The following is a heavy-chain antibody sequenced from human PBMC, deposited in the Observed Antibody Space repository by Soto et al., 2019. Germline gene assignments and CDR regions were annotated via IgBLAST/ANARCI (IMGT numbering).Heavy chain of an antibody. Sequence: GGSLRLSCAASGFTFSSYEMNWVRQAPGKGLEWVSYISSSGSTIYYADSVKGRFTISRDNAKNSLYLQMNSLRAEDTAVYYCARDSSLRPLPFDYWGQGTLVTVSS. CDR1: GFTFSSYE. V-gene: IGHV3-48*03. CDR3: ARDSSLRPLPFDY. D-gene: IGHD2-2*01. CDR2: ISSSGSTI. J-gene: IGHJ4*02.